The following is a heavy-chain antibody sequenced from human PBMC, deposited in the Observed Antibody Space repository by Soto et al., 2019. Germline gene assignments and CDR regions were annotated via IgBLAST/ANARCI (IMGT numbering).Heavy chain of an antibody. CDR1: GFTFSSYA. V-gene: IGHV3-23*01. D-gene: IGHD2-15*01. Sequence: GSLRLSCAASGFTFSSYAMSLVRQAPGKGLEWVSAISGSGGSTYYADSVKGRFTISRDNSKNTLYLQMNSLRAEDTAVYYCAKVAPTWVASPAYFDYWGQGTLVTVSS. J-gene: IGHJ4*02. CDR2: ISGSGGST. CDR3: AKVAPTWVASPAYFDY.